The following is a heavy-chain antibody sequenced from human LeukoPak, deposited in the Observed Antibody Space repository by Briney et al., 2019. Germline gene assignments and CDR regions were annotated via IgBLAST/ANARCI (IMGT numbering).Heavy chain of an antibody. V-gene: IGHV3-7*04. Sequence: GGSLRLSCAASGFTFSSYWMTWVRQAPGKGLEWVANIKQDGSEKYYVDSVKGRFTICRDNAKNSLYLQMNSLRAEDTAVYYCARGRTWIQLTSIQGGGQGTLVTVSS. CDR3: ARGRTWIQLTSIQG. CDR1: GFTFSSYW. CDR2: IKQDGSEK. J-gene: IGHJ4*02. D-gene: IGHD5-18*01.